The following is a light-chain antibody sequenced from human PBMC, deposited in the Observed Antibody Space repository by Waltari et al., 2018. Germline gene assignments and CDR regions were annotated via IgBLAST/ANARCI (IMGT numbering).Light chain of an antibody. Sequence: EIVLTQSPATLSLSPGERATLSCRASQSVSSYLAWYQQKPGQAPRLLIYDASNRATGIPARFSGSGSGTDFTLTISSLEPEDFAVYYCQQRSNWPPFGLTFGGGTKVEIK. V-gene: IGKV3-11*01. J-gene: IGKJ4*01. CDR1: QSVSSY. CDR2: DAS. CDR3: QQRSNWPPFGLT.